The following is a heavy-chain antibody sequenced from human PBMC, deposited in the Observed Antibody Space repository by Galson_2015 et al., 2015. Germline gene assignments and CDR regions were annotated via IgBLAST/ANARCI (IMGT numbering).Heavy chain of an antibody. CDR3: ARDLRGRGSYYES. CDR1: GYTFASYG. D-gene: IGHD1-26*01. CDR2: ISAYNGNT. V-gene: IGHV1-18*01. J-gene: IGHJ4*02. Sequence: SVKVSCKASGYTFASYGISWVRQAPGQGLEWMGWISAYNGNTNYAQKLQGRVTMTTDTSTSTAYMELRSLRSDDTAVYYCARDLRGRGSYYESWGQGTLVTVSS.